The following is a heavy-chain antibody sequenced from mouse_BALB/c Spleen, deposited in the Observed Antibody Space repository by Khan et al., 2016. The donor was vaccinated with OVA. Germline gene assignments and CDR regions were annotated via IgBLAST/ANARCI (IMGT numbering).Heavy chain of an antibody. V-gene: IGHV2-9*02. Sequence: QVQLKESGPGLVAPSQSLSITCTVYGYSLTRYGVHWVRQPPGKGLEWLGLIWAGGSTNYNWALMSRLSISIDNSKSLVFLIMNSLQTDDTALYYWASSKYLARYWGQGTTLTVSA. CDR2: IWAGGST. CDR1: GYSLTRYG. CDR3: ASSKYLARY. J-gene: IGHJ2*01. D-gene: IGHD3-3*01.